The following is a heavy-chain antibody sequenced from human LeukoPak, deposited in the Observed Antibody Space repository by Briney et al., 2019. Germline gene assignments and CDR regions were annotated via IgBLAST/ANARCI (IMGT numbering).Heavy chain of an antibody. CDR1: GFTFSSYW. V-gene: IGHV3-74*01. CDR3: ARGRPHGNDY. J-gene: IGHJ4*02. Sequence: GGSLRLSCAASGFTFSSYWMNWVRQAPGKGLVWVSRIASDGSSTTYADSVKGRFSISRDNAKNTLYLQMDSLRVEDTAVYYCARGRPHGNDYWGQETLVTVSS. CDR2: IASDGSST. D-gene: IGHD4-23*01.